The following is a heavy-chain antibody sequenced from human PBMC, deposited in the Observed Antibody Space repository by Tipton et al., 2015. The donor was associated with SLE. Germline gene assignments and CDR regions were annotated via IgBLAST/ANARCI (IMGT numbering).Heavy chain of an antibody. CDR2: IYYSGST. Sequence: GLVKPSETLSLTCTVSGGSISSYYWSWIRQPPGKGLEWIGYIYYSGSTNYNPSLKSRVTISVDTSKNQFSLKLSSVTAADTAVYYCARKMLRFGELGTAFDIWGQGTMVTVSS. D-gene: IGHD3-10*01. CDR3: ARKMLRFGELGTAFDI. CDR1: GGSISSYY. V-gene: IGHV4-59*01. J-gene: IGHJ3*02.